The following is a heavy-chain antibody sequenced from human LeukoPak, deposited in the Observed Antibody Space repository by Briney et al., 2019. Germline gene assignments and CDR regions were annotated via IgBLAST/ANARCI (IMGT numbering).Heavy chain of an antibody. V-gene: IGHV3-53*01. Sequence: GGSLRLSCAASGFTVSSNYMSWVRQAPGKGLEWVSVIYSGGSTYYADSVKGRFTISRDNSKSTLYIQMSSLRAEDTAVYYCARLILRGSSWQHNWFDPWGQGTLVTVSS. J-gene: IGHJ5*02. D-gene: IGHD6-13*01. CDR1: GFTVSSNY. CDR3: ARLILRGSSWQHNWFDP. CDR2: IYSGGST.